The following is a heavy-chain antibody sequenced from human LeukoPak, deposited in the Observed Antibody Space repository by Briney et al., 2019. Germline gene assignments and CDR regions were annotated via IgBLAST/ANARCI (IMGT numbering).Heavy chain of an antibody. CDR1: GFSFSAYW. Sequence: PGGSLRLSCAASGFSFSAYWMHWVRQAPGKGLVWVSRINNEGTGTDYADSVRGRFTISRVNVENTLYLQMNSLRAEDTAVYYCAKSRARVVPAATPFDYWGQGTLVTVSS. CDR3: AKSRARVVPAATPFDY. D-gene: IGHD2-2*01. V-gene: IGHV3-74*01. CDR2: INNEGTGT. J-gene: IGHJ4*02.